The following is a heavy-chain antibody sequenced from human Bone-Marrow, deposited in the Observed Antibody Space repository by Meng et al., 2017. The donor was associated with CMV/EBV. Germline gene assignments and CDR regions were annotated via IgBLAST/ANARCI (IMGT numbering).Heavy chain of an antibody. CDR3: AKDTSISTKYYDFWSGYYKPTGYYYGMDV. CDR1: GFTFSSYG. Sequence: GGSLRLSCAASGFTFSSYGMHWVRQAPGKGLEWVAVIWYDGSNKYYADSVKGRFTISRDNSKNTLYLQMNSPRAEDTAVYYCAKDTSISTKYYDFWSGYYKPTGYYYGMDVWGQGTTVTVSS. CDR2: IWYDGSNK. D-gene: IGHD3-3*01. V-gene: IGHV3-33*06. J-gene: IGHJ6*02.